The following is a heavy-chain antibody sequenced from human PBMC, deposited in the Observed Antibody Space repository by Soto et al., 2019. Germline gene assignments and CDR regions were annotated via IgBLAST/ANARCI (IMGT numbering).Heavy chain of an antibody. Sequence: GAALKISCKGAGYSFTSYWIGWVRQMPGNVLEWMGIIYPGDADTRYSPSLQGQVTISAAKSISTAYLQWSSLKASDTAMYYCARHGANRYYYGMDVWGQGTTVTVSS. J-gene: IGHJ6*02. CDR1: GYSFTSYW. CDR3: ARHGANRYYYGMDV. V-gene: IGHV5-51*01. CDR2: IYPGDADT. D-gene: IGHD2-15*01.